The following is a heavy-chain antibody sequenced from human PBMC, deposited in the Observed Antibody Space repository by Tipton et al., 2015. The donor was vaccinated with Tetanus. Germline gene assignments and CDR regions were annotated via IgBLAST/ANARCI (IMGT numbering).Heavy chain of an antibody. CDR2: INPRTFTT. Sequence: VKVPCKAYGYTFTNYYIHWVQQAPGQGLEWVGIINPRTFTTSYAQKFQGRVTMTRDTSTTTVYMELSSLRSDDTAMYYCARDPVLGIGTHWGQGTLVTVSS. CDR3: ARDPVLGIGTH. CDR1: GYTFTNYY. V-gene: IGHV1-46*01. D-gene: IGHD2-21*01. J-gene: IGHJ4*02.